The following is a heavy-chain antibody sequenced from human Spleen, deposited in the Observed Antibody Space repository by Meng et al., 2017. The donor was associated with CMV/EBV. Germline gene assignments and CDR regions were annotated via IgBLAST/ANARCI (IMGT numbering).Heavy chain of an antibody. Sequence: GESLKISCAASGFTFDDYGMGWVRQAPGKGLEWVSGINWNGGSTGYADSVKGRFTVSRDNSKNTLYLQMNSLRAEDTAVYYCARDRVVVVPAAITTAYFDIWGQGTMVTVSS. D-gene: IGHD2-2*01. CDR2: INWNGGST. V-gene: IGHV3-20*04. J-gene: IGHJ3*02. CDR1: GFTFDDYG. CDR3: ARDRVVVVPAAITTAYFDI.